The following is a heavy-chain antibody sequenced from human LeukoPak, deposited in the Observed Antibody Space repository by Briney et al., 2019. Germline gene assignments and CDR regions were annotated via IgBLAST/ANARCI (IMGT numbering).Heavy chain of an antibody. CDR3: ARDSYGSGSYMVDY. Sequence: GGSLRLSCAASGFTFGSYSMNWVRQAPGKGLEWVSSISSSSSYIYYADSVKGRFTISRDNAKNSLYLQMNSLRAEDTAVYYCARDSYGSGSYMVDYWGQGTLVAVSS. CDR2: ISSSSSYI. CDR1: GFTFGSYS. V-gene: IGHV3-21*01. J-gene: IGHJ4*02. D-gene: IGHD3-10*01.